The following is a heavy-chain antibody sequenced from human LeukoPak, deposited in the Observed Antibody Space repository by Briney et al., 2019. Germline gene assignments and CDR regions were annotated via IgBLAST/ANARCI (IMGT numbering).Heavy chain of an antibody. Sequence: PGGSLRLSCSASGFTVIVNFMTWVRQAPGKGLEWVSTIYSGGQTFYADSVKGRFSISRDTSKNSVYLQMNSLRAEDSAVYYCARAAVTGDAFDVWGQGTLVTVSS. D-gene: IGHD2-21*02. CDR3: ARAAVTGDAFDV. CDR2: IYSGGQT. J-gene: IGHJ3*01. CDR1: GFTVIVNF. V-gene: IGHV3-66*01.